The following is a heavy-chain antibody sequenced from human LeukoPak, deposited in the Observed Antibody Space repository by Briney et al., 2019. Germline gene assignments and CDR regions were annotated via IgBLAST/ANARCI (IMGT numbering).Heavy chain of an antibody. D-gene: IGHD1-26*01. CDR3: ARGRGSFSFDY. Sequence: PSETLSLTCTVSGGSISSYYWSWIRQPPGKGLEWIGYIYYSGSTNYNPSLKSRVTISVDTSKIQFSLKLSSVTAADTAVYYCARGRGSFSFDYWGQGTLVTVSS. J-gene: IGHJ4*02. CDR1: GGSISSYY. V-gene: IGHV4-59*01. CDR2: IYYSGST.